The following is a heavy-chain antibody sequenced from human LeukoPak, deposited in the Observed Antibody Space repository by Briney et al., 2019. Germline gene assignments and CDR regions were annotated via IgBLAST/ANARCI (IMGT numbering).Heavy chain of an antibody. CDR1: GGSFSGYY. D-gene: IGHD3-16*02. CDR3: ARGRDDYVWGSYRYTGPVYFDY. J-gene: IGHJ4*02. V-gene: IGHV4-34*01. Sequence: SETLSLTCAVYGGSFSGYYWSWIRQPPGKGLEWIGEINHSGSTNYNPSLKSRVTISVDTPKNQFSLKLSSVTAADTAVYYCARGRDDYVWGSYRYTGPVYFDYWGQGTLVTVSS. CDR2: INHSGST.